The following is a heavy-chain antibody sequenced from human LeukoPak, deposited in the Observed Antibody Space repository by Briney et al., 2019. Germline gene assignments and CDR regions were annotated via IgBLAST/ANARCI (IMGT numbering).Heavy chain of an antibody. CDR2: INHSGST. J-gene: IGHJ4*02. CDR1: GGSISSSNW. D-gene: IGHD2-2*02. Sequence: PSGTLSLTCTVSGGSISSSNWWSWVRQPPGRGLEGIGEINHSGSTNYNPSLKSRVTISVDRSKNQFSLKLSSLTAADTAVYYCARGWPLDIVVVPAAIPYDYWGQGTLVTVSS. CDR3: ARGWPLDIVVVPAAIPYDY. V-gene: IGHV4-4*02.